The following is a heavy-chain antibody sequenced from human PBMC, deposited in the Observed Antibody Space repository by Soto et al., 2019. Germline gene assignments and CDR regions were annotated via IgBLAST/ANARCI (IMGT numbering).Heavy chain of an antibody. J-gene: IGHJ4*02. V-gene: IGHV4-59*13. Sequence: QVHLQESGPGLVKPSETLSLTCTVSGLSITNNYWSWIRQPPGQGLEWIGYGYYTGSTNYDPSLKSRVTMPVDTYKNHCSLNLASLAAADTAIYYCSRANWYSEYWGQGTLVIVSS. D-gene: IGHD7-27*01. CDR2: GYYTGST. CDR1: GLSITNNY. CDR3: SRANWYSEY.